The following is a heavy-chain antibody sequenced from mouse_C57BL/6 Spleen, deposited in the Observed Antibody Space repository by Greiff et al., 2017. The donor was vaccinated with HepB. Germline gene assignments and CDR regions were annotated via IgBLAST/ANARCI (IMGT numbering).Heavy chain of an antibody. V-gene: IGHV14-4*01. CDR3: TRVYGGGYYVDY. D-gene: IGHD1-1*01. J-gene: IGHJ2*01. Sequence: EVQLQQSGAELVRPGASVKLSCTASGFNIKDDYMHWVKQRPEQGLEWIGWIDPENGDTEYASKFQGKATITADTSSKTAYLQLSSLTSEDTAGYYCTRVYGGGYYVDYWGQGTTLTVSS. CDR1: GFNIKDDY. CDR2: IDPENGDT.